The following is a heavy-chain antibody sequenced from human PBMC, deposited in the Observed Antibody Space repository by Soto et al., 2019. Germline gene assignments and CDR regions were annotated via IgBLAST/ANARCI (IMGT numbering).Heavy chain of an antibody. D-gene: IGHD3-10*01. CDR1: GGSFSGYY. CDR2: INHSGST. Sequence: PSETLSLTCAVYGGSFSGYYWSWIRQPPGKGLEWIGEINHSGSTNYNPSLKSRVTISVDTSKNQFSLKLSSVTAADTAVYYCARMDYYGSGISNWGQGTLVTVSS. CDR3: ARMDYYGSGISN. V-gene: IGHV4-34*01. J-gene: IGHJ4*02.